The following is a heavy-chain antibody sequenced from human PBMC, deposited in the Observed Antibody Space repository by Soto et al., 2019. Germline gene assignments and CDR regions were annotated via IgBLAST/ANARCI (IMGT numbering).Heavy chain of an antibody. CDR3: ARDREYCSGRNCYETGSDY. J-gene: IGHJ4*02. CDR2: ISSGSTTI. CDR1: ELNIRNHG. Sequence: HPNAASELNIRNHGMHRISKKKGKGLEWVSYISSGSTTISYTDSVKGRFTVSRDNAKNSVYLQMNSLRAEDTAVYYCARDREYCSGRNCYETGSDYWGQGTLVTVSS. D-gene: IGHD2-15*01. V-gene: IGHV3-48*01.